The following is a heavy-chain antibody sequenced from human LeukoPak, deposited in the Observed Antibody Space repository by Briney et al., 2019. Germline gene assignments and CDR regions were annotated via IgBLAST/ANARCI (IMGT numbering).Heavy chain of an antibody. Sequence: GGSLRLSCAASGFTFSRHWMTWVRQAPGKGLECVANIKQDGREIYYLDSVKGRFTISRDNAKNSLYLQMNSLRVEDTALYYCARDPDVGFGGNQTLDVWGQGTMVTVSS. J-gene: IGHJ3*01. CDR3: ARDPDVGFGGNQTLDV. CDR2: IKQDGREI. CDR1: GFTFSRHW. D-gene: IGHD4-23*01. V-gene: IGHV3-7*01.